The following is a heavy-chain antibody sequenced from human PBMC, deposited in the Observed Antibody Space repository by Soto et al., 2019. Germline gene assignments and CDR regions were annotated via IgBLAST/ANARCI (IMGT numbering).Heavy chain of an antibody. V-gene: IGHV3-23*01. CDR1: GFTFSSYA. CDR3: ARRGPGTYFDY. CDR2: ISGSGDST. J-gene: IGHJ4*02. D-gene: IGHD6-13*01. Sequence: GSLRLSCAASGFTFSSYAMNWVRQAPGKGLEWVSVISGSGDSTYYADSVKGRFIISRDNSKNTLYLQMNSLRAEDTAVYYCARRGPGTYFDYWGQGTLVTVSS.